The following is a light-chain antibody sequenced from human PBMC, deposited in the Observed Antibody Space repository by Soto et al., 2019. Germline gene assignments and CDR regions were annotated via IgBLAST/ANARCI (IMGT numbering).Light chain of an antibody. V-gene: IGLV2-14*01. J-gene: IGLJ1*01. Sequence: QSALTQPASVSGSPGQSITISCTGTSSDVGGYNYVSWYQQHPGKAPKLMIYEVSNRPSGVSNRFSGYKSGNTASLTISGLQAEDEADYYCSSYTSSRTPYVFGTGTKVTVL. CDR3: SSYTSSRTPYV. CDR2: EVS. CDR1: SSDVGGYNY.